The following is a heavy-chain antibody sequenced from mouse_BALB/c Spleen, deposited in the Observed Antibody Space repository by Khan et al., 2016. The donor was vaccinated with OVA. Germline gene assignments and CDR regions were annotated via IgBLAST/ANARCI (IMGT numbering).Heavy chain of an antibody. CDR1: GYSFTLYY. CDR2: VNPNTDNI. J-gene: IGHJ3*01. V-gene: IGHV1-26*01. Sequence: VQLQQSGPDLVKPGASVKISCKASGYSFTLYYMSWVKQSHGKSLEWIGRVNPNTDNINYNQEFKGKAILTVDKSSNTAYIELRSLTSEDSAVYFCARGYDVFASWGQGTLVTVSA. D-gene: IGHD2-14*01. CDR3: ARGYDVFAS.